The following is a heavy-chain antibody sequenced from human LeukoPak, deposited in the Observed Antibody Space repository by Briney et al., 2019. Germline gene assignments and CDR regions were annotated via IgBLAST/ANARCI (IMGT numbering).Heavy chain of an antibody. Sequence: SVKVSCKASGGTFSSYAISWVRQAPGQGLEWMGRIIPIVGVVNYAQRFQGRVTITADKFTNTAFMELSNLTSEDTAVYYCARVPYWGQGTLVTVSS. CDR2: IIPIVGVV. CDR3: ARVPY. V-gene: IGHV1-69*04. J-gene: IGHJ4*02. CDR1: GGTFSSYA.